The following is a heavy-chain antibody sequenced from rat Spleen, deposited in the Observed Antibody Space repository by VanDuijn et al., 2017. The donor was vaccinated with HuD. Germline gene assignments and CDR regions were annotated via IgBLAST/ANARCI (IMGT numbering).Heavy chain of an antibody. CDR1: GFTFSNYG. CDR2: ISTGGGST. D-gene: IGHD1-12*02. Sequence: EVQLVESGGGLVQPGRSLKLSCAASGFTFSNYGMAWVRQTPTKGLEWVASISTGGGSTYYRDSVKGRFTISRDNAKSTLYLQMDSLRSEDTATYYCTTTTPEDYYEGTYYEDYFDYWGQGVMVTVSS. J-gene: IGHJ2*01. V-gene: IGHV5-27*01. CDR3: TTTTPEDYYEGTYYEDYFDY.